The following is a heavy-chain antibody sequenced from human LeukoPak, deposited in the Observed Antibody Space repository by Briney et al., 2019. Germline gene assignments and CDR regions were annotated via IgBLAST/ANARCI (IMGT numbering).Heavy chain of an antibody. CDR3: ARALQDAYDI. Sequence: GGSLRLSCAASEFTFSSYALSWVRQAPGKGLEWVSAISGSGGSTYYADSVKGRFTISRDNSKNTLYLQMNSLRDEDTAVYYCARALQDAYDIWGQGTMVTVSS. V-gene: IGHV3-23*01. J-gene: IGHJ3*02. CDR2: ISGSGGST. CDR1: EFTFSSYA.